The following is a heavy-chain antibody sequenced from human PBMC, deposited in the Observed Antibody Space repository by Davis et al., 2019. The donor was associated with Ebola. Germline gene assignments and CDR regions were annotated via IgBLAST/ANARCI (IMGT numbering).Heavy chain of an antibody. CDR2: INQDGSEP. J-gene: IGHJ4*02. CDR3: VRFFFDL. Sequence: GSLRLSCAASGFNFRSYWMGWVRQAPGKGLEWVANINQDGSEPKYVDSVKGRFTISRDNAKNSLYLQMNSLRAEDTAIYYCVRFFFDLWGQGALVTVSS. CDR1: GFNFRSYW. V-gene: IGHV3-7*03.